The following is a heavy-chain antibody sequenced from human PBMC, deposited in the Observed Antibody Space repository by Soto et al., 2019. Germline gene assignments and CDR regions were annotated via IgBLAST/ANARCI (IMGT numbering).Heavy chain of an antibody. CDR1: GGSISSYY. Sequence: SETLSLTCTVSGGSISSYYWSWIRQPPGKGLEWIGYIYYSGSTNYNPSPKSRVTISVDTSKNQFSLKLSSVTAADTAVYYCARDVTLEYSSSSGWFDPWGQGTLVTVSS. V-gene: IGHV4-59*01. J-gene: IGHJ5*02. D-gene: IGHD6-6*01. CDR2: IYYSGST. CDR3: ARDVTLEYSSSSGWFDP.